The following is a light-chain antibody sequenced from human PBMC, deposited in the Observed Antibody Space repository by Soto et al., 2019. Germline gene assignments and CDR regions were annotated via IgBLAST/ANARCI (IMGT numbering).Light chain of an antibody. Sequence: QSALTQPPSASGSPGQSVTFSCTGASSDIGDYNYVSWYQQHPGKAPKLMIYEVSNRPSGVSNRSSGSKSGNTASLTISGLQAEDEADYYCSSYTSSTFYVFGTGTKVTVL. CDR1: SSDIGDYNY. V-gene: IGLV2-14*01. CDR3: SSYTSSTFYV. J-gene: IGLJ1*01. CDR2: EVS.